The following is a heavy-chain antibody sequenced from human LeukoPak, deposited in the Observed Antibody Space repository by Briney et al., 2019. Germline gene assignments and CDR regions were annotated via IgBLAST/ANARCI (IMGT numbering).Heavy chain of an antibody. D-gene: IGHD6-19*01. J-gene: IGHJ4*02. V-gene: IGHV3-21*01. CDR2: ISSSSSYI. Sequence: PGGSLRLSCAASGFTFSSYSMNWVRQAPGKGLEWVSSISSSSSYIYYADSVKGRFTISRDNTKNSLYLQMNSLRAEDTAVYYCARDSSGWYIGWGQGTLVTVFS. CDR1: GFTFSSYS. CDR3: ARDSSGWYIG.